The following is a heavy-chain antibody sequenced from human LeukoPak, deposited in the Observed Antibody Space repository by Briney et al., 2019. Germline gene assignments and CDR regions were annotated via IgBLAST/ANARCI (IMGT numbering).Heavy chain of an antibody. Sequence: SETLSLTCTVSGGSISSYYWSWIRQPPGKGLEWIGYIYYSGSTNYNPSLKSRVTISVDTSKNQFSLKLSSVTAADTAVYYCARHDALLDYFDYWGQGTLVTASS. J-gene: IGHJ4*02. D-gene: IGHD2-8*02. V-gene: IGHV4-59*08. CDR3: ARHDALLDYFDY. CDR1: GGSISSYY. CDR2: IYYSGST.